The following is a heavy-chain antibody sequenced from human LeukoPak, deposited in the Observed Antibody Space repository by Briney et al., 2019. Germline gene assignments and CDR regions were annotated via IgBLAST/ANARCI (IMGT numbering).Heavy chain of an antibody. J-gene: IGHJ5*02. V-gene: IGHV3-74*01. CDR3: ARDLDGYRSGNGA. D-gene: IGHD5-12*01. CDR1: GFSLSNYW. Sequence: PGGSLRLSCAAAGFSLSNYWVHWVRQAPGKGLVWVSRINTDGSSTDYADSVKGRFTISRDNAKNTLYLQMNSLRAEDTAVYYCARDLDGYRSGNGAWGQGTLVTVSS. CDR2: INTDGSST.